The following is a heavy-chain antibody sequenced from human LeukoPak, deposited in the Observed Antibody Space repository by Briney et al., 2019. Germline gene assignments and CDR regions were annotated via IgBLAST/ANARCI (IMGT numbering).Heavy chain of an antibody. D-gene: IGHD3-10*01. CDR3: AKFHGSGSYEFDY. CDR1: GFTFSSYA. V-gene: IGHV3-23*01. CDR2: ISGGGGST. J-gene: IGHJ4*02. Sequence: GGSMRLSCAASGFTFSSYAMSWVRQAPGKGLEWVSAISGGGGSTYYADSVKGRFTISRDNSKNTLYLQMNSLRAEDTAVYYCAKFHGSGSYEFDYWGQGTLVTVSS.